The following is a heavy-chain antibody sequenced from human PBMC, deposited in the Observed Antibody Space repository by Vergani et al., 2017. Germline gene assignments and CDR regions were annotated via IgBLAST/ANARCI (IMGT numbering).Heavy chain of an antibody. V-gene: IGHV3-30*18. J-gene: IGHJ4*02. D-gene: IGHD5-18*01. CDR1: GFSFRGHG. Sequence: QVHLVESGGGVVQPGRSLTLSCVASGFSFRGHGMHWVRQAPGKGLEWVAMISYDGDRRDYGDFAKGRFTISRDSSKTVYLQMNSLRAEDPAVYYCAKSLRRNQYSYGCFDYWGQGTLVTVSS. CDR2: ISYDGDRR. CDR3: AKSLRRNQYSYGCFDY.